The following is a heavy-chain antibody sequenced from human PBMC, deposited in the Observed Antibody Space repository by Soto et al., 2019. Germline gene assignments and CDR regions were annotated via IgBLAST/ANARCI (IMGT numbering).Heavy chain of an antibody. CDR2: IKSKTDGGTT. CDR1: GFTFTNAW. V-gene: IGHV3-15*07. CDR3: TTDSYSTIIIVRFDY. J-gene: IGHJ4*01. Sequence: GGSLRLSCAASGFTFTNAWINWVRQAPGKGLEWVGRIKSKTDGGTTDYAEPVKGRLAISRDDSNNMVYLQMNSLKIEDTAVYYCTTDSYSTIIIVRFDYWGHGTLVTVSS. D-gene: IGHD3-22*01.